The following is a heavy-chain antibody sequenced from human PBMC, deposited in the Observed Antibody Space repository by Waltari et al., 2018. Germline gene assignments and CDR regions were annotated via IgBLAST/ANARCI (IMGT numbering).Heavy chain of an antibody. CDR1: GGSFRTHP. J-gene: IGHJ3*02. V-gene: IGHV1-69*05. CDR2: IIPMFGTA. CDR3: ARGGLYGQQLLESAFEI. D-gene: IGHD6-13*01. Sequence: QVQLVQSGAELKKPGSSVKVSCKVSGGSFRTHPITWVRQAPGQGLEWMGGIIPMFGTANYAQKIQDRVTINTDESMTTAYMHLSSLTSDDTAVYCCARGGLYGQQLLESAFEIWGQGTKVTVSS.